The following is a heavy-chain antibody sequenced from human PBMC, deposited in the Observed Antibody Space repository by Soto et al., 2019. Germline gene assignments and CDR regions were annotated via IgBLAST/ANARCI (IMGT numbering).Heavy chain of an antibody. CDR3: ARSRPPDV. D-gene: IGHD6-6*01. CDR2: TYYMSKWYY. V-gene: IGHV6-1*01. CDR1: GDSVSRDSIS. J-gene: IGHJ6*02. Sequence: SQTLSLTCAISGDSVSRDSISWTWIRQSPSRGLEWLGRTYYMSKWYYEYAGSVKSRITINPDTSKNQFSLQLNSVTPEDTAVYYCARSRPPDVWGQGTTVTVS.